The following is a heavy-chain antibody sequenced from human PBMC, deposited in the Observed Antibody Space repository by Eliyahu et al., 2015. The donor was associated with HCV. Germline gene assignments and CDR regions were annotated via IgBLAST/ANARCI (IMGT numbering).Heavy chain of an antibody. D-gene: IGHD4-17*01. J-gene: IGHJ1*01. Sequence: QVQLVESGGGVVQPGRSLRLSCAASGFTFSSYGMPWVRQAPGKGLEWVAVIWYDGSNKYYADSVKGRFTISRDNSKNTLYLQMNSLRAEDTAVYYCASYYGDHPYAEYFQHWGQGTLVTVSS. CDR3: ASYYGDHPYAEYFQH. V-gene: IGHV3-33*01. CDR1: GFTFSSYG. CDR2: IWYDGSNK.